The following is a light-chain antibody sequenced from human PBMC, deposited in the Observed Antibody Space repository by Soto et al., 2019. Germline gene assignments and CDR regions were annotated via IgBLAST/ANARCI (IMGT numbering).Light chain of an antibody. CDR3: QQGHNWPLT. V-gene: IGKV3-15*01. CDR2: SAS. J-gene: IGKJ2*01. CDR1: QSISTE. Sequence: EIVMTQSPATLSVSPGERATLSCRASQSISTELAWYQQKPGQPPRLPIYSASTRATGVPARFTGSGSGSEFTRTSSGLQSEDFAVYYCQQGHNWPLTFGQGTRLEI.